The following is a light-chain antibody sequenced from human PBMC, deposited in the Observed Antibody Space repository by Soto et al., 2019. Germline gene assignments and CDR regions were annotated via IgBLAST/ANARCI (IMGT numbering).Light chain of an antibody. V-gene: IGKV1-5*01. CDR1: QSISSW. Sequence: DIQMTQSPSTLSASVGDRVTITCRASQSISSWLAWYQQKPGKAPKLLIYDASSLESGVPSRFSGSGSGTEFTLTISSLQPDDFATYYCQQSYSIPPWTFGQGTKVDIK. CDR2: DAS. J-gene: IGKJ1*01. CDR3: QQSYSIPPWT.